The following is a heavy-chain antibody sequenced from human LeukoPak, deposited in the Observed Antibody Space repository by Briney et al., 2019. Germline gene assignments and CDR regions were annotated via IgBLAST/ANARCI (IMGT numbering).Heavy chain of an antibody. CDR1: EYTFTSYY. V-gene: IGHV1-46*01. J-gene: IGHJ4*02. Sequence: GASVKVSCKASEYTFTSYYMHWVRQAPGQGLEWMGIINPSGGSTSYAQKFQGRVTMTRDTSTSTVYMELSSLRSEDTAVYYCAREGTTVTTRGCFDHWGQGTLVTVSS. CDR2: INPSGGST. D-gene: IGHD4-11*01. CDR3: AREGTTVTTRGCFDH.